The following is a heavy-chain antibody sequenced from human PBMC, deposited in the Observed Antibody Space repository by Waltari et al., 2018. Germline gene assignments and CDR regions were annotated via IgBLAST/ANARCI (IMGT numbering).Heavy chain of an antibody. J-gene: IGHJ6*02. CDR3: ARVVGDYSTSFYYFYYGMDV. D-gene: IGHD4-4*01. CDR2: ISPYNGNS. CDR1: GDTFSSYG. V-gene: IGHV1-18*01. Sequence: QAQLVQSGPEVTKPGASVKVSCTASGDTFSSYGVNWVRRAPGQGLEWMGWISPYNGNSNYTQRLQGRITMTTDKSTTTAYLELRSLRSDDTAVYYCARVVGDYSTSFYYFYYGMDVWGQGTTVIVSS.